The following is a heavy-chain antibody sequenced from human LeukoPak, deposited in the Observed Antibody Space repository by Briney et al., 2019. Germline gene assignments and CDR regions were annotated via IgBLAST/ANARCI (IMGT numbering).Heavy chain of an antibody. CDR1: GFTSSSFA. Sequence: GGSLRLSCAASGFTSSSFAMNWVRQAPAKGLEWVSGISGNGGSTYYADSVKGRFTISRDNSKNTLYLQMNSLRAEDTAVYYCAKDHIPVLRFLEWLLLNAFDIWGQGTMVTVSS. CDR2: ISGNGGST. V-gene: IGHV3-23*01. J-gene: IGHJ3*02. CDR3: AKDHIPVLRFLEWLLLNAFDI. D-gene: IGHD3-3*01.